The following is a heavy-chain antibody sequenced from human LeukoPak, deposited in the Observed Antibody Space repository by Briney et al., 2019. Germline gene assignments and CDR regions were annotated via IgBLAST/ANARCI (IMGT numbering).Heavy chain of an antibody. V-gene: IGHV3-30*02. D-gene: IGHD1-26*01. CDR1: GFTFSSYG. Sequence: GGSLRLSCAASGFTFSSYGMHWVRQAPGKGLEWVAFIRYDGSNKYYADSVKGRFTISRDDSKNTLYLQMNSLRAEDTAVYYCAKGSSGSYYSGIRPPHDAFGIWGQGTMVTVSS. CDR3: AKGSSGSYYSGIRPPHDAFGI. CDR2: IRYDGSNK. J-gene: IGHJ3*02.